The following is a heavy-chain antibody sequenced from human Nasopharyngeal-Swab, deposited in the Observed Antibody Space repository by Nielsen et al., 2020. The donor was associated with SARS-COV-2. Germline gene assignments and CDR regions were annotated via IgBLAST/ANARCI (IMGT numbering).Heavy chain of an antibody. CDR2: INAGNGNT. D-gene: IGHD3-10*01. J-gene: IGHJ4*02. CDR3: ARAGMGRGFDS. Sequence: WVRQAPGQGLEWMGWINAGNGNTKYSQKFQGRVTITRDTSASTAYMELSSLRSEDTAVYYCARAGMGRGFDSWGQGTLVTVSS. V-gene: IGHV1-3*01.